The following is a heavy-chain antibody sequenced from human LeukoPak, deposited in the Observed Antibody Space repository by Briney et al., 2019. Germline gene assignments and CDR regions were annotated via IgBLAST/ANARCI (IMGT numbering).Heavy chain of an antibody. CDR1: GFTVSSNY. CDR3: ARRLGSTRLDYYYGMDV. Sequence: PGGSLRLSCAASGFTVSSNYMSWVRQAPGKGLEWVSVIYSGGSTYYADSVKGRFTISRDNSKNTLYLQMNSLRAEDTAVYYCARRLGSTRLDYYYGMDVWGQGTTVTVSS. J-gene: IGHJ6*02. V-gene: IGHV3-66*04. CDR2: IYSGGST. D-gene: IGHD4-11*01.